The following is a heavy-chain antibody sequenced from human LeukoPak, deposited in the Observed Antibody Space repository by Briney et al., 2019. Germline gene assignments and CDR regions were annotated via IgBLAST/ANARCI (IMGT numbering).Heavy chain of an antibody. J-gene: IGHJ4*02. CDR3: AKDGSGYYPNYFDY. V-gene: IGHV3-23*01. Sequence: GGSLRLSCAASGFTFSNYAMSWVRQAPGKGLEWVSGITGSGGGTYYADSVKGRCTIPRDNSKKTLYLQMNSLRAEDTAVYYCAKDGSGYYPNYFDYWGQGTLVTVSS. CDR2: ITGSGGGT. D-gene: IGHD3-22*01. CDR1: GFTFSNYA.